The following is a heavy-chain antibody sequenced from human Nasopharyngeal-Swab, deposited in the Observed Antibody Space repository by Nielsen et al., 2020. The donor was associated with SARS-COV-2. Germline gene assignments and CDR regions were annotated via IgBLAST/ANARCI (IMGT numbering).Heavy chain of an antibody. J-gene: IGHJ6*02. V-gene: IGHV4-31*02. D-gene: IGHD6-13*01. CDR3: ARYPSSSWSSYGMDV. CDR2: IYYTGST. Sequence: WMRQPPEKRIEWIGYIYYTGSTYCNPSLKSRVTISVATSKNQFSLKLTSVTAAATAVYYCARYPSSSWSSYGMDVWGQGTTVTVSS.